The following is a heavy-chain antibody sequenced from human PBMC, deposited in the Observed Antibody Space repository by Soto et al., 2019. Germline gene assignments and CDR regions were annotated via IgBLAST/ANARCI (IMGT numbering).Heavy chain of an antibody. Sequence: QVQLVESGGGVVQPGRSLRLSCAASGFTFSSYAMHWVRQAPGKGLEWVAVISYDGSNKYYADSVKGRFTISRDNSKNTLYLQMNSLRAVDTAVYYCAREGVKDTAMVDPDYYYGMDVWGQGTTVTVSS. D-gene: IGHD5-18*01. J-gene: IGHJ6*02. CDR1: GFTFSSYA. CDR3: AREGVKDTAMVDPDYYYGMDV. CDR2: ISYDGSNK. V-gene: IGHV3-30-3*01.